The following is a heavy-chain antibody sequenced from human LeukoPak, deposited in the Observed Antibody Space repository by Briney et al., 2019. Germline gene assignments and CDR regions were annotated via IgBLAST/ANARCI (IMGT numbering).Heavy chain of an antibody. J-gene: IGHJ4*02. V-gene: IGHV4-34*01. CDR2: INHSGST. D-gene: IGHD5-18*01. Sequence: PSETLSLTCAVYGGSFSGYYWSWIRQPPGKGLECIGEINHSGSTNYNPSLKSRVTISVDTSKNQFSLKLSSVTAADTAVYYCARGSEGYSYGPFDYWGQGTLVTVSS. CDR3: ARGSEGYSYGPFDY. CDR1: GGSFSGYY.